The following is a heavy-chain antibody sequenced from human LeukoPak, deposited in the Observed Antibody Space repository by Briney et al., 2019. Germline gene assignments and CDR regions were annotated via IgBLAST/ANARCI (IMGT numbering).Heavy chain of an antibody. Sequence: GESLKISCKGSGYSFTSYWIGWVRQVPGKGLEWVGIIYPRNSDSRYSPSFQGQVTLSVDESISTATLQWSSLRASDTAIYYCARGHSGDALMVQDLDYWVQGTLVTVSS. J-gene: IGHJ4*02. CDR3: ARGHSGDALMVQDLDY. CDR1: GYSFTSYW. CDR2: IYPRNSDS. V-gene: IGHV5-51*01. D-gene: IGHD3-10*01.